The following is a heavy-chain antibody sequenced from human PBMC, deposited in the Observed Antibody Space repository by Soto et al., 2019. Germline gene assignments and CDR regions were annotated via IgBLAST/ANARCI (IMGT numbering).Heavy chain of an antibody. Sequence: PGGSLRLSCAASRFSFSNYAMTWVRQAPGKGLEWVSAIGGSGESTYYADSVKGRFTISRGNSRDTLYLQMNSLRAEDTAVYYCAKSLEDLQWLVQDSWGQGTPVTVSS. D-gene: IGHD6-19*01. J-gene: IGHJ4*02. CDR3: AKSLEDLQWLVQDS. CDR1: RFSFSNYA. V-gene: IGHV3-23*01. CDR2: IGGSGEST.